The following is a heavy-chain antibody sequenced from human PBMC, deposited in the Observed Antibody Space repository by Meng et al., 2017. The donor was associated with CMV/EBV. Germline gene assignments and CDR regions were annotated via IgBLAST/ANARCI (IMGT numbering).Heavy chain of an antibody. V-gene: IGHV4-4*02. J-gene: IGHJ5*02. CDR1: GGSISSSNW. Sequence: ASGGSISSSNWWSCVRQPPGKGLEWIGEIYHSGSTNYNPSLKSRVTISVDKSKNQFSLKLSSVTAADTAVYYCARKRYDFWSGYFGPWGQGTLVTVSS. CDR3: ARKRYDFWSGYFGP. D-gene: IGHD3-3*01. CDR2: IYHSGST.